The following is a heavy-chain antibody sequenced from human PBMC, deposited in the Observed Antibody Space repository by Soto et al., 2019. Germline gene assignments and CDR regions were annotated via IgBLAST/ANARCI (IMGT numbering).Heavy chain of an antibody. CDR2: IYHSGST. Sequence: QVQLQKSGPGLVKPSGTLSLTCAVSGGSISSSNWWSWVRQPPGKGLEWIGEIYHSGSTNYNPSLKSRVTTSVDKSKNQFSLKLSSVTAADTAVYYCARGVVGVVVYRSYNWFDPWGQGTLVTVSS. CDR1: GGSISSSNW. CDR3: ARGVVGVVVYRSYNWFDP. D-gene: IGHD2-21*01. J-gene: IGHJ5*02. V-gene: IGHV4-4*02.